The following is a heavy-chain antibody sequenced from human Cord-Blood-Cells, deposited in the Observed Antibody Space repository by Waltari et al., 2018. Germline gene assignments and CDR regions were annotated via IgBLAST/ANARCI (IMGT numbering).Heavy chain of an antibody. Sequence: QVQLVESGGGVVQPGRSLRLSCAASGFTFSSYGMHWVRQAPGKGLEWVAVISYDGSNKYYADSVKGRFTISRDNSKNTLYLQMNSLRAEDTAVYYCAKGGKYSSSSYFDYWGQGTLVTVSS. J-gene: IGHJ4*02. CDR2: ISYDGSNK. D-gene: IGHD6-6*01. V-gene: IGHV3-30*18. CDR3: AKGGKYSSSSYFDY. CDR1: GFTFSSYG.